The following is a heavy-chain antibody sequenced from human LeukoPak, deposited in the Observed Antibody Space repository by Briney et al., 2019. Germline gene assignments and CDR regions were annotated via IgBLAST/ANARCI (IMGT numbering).Heavy chain of an antibody. V-gene: IGHV3-48*04. CDR2: ISSSSSTI. D-gene: IGHD6-13*01. Sequence: GGSLRLSCAASGFTFSSYAMSWVRQAPGKGLEWVSYISSSSSTIYYADSVKGRFTISRDNAKNSLYLQMNSLRAEDTAVYYCAREGGIAAAGQGQGDYWGQGTLVTVSS. J-gene: IGHJ4*02. CDR3: AREGGIAAAGQGQGDY. CDR1: GFTFSSYA.